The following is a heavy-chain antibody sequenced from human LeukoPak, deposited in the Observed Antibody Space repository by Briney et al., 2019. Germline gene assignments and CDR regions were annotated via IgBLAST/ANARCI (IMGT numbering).Heavy chain of an antibody. J-gene: IGHJ4*02. CDR1: GFTFSSYS. Sequence: GGSLRLSCAASGFTFSSYSMTWVRQAPGKGLEWVSSISSSSSYIYYADSVKGRFTISRDNAKNSLYLQMNSLRAEDTAVYYCARSLTYYYDTDFDYWGQGTLVTVSS. CDR3: ARSLTYYYDTDFDY. CDR2: ISSSSSYI. D-gene: IGHD3-22*01. V-gene: IGHV3-21*01.